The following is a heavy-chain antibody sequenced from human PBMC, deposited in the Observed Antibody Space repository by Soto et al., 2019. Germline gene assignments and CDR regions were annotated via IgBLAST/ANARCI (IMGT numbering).Heavy chain of an antibody. J-gene: IGHJ6*02. V-gene: IGHV1-46*01. D-gene: IGHD2-2*01. Sequence: ASVKVSCKASGYTFTSYYMHWVRQAPGQGLEWMGIINPSGGSTSYAQKFQGRVTMTRDTSTSTVYMELSSLRSEDTAVYYCARVVGVLAATYSMDVWGQGTTVTVSS. CDR2: INPSGGST. CDR3: ARVVGVLAATYSMDV. CDR1: GYTFTSYY.